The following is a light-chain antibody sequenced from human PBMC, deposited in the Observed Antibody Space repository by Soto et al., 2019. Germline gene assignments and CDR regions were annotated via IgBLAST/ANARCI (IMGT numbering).Light chain of an antibody. CDR2: RDD. CDR1: SSNIGSNY. Sequence: SVLTQPPSASATPGQRITISCFGSSSNIGSNYGYWYQQLPGTAPKLLISRDDERPSGVPDRFSGSKSGTSASLAISGVRSEDEADYFCAAWDDSLRAPVFGGGTKVTV. V-gene: IGLV1-47*01. CDR3: AAWDDSLRAPV. J-gene: IGLJ2*01.